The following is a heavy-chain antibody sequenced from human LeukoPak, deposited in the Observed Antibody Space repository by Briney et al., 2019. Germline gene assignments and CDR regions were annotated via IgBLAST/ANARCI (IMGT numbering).Heavy chain of an antibody. Sequence: GGSLRLSCAASGFTFSSYAMTWVRQAPGKGLEWVSTISDGGGSTYYADSVQGRFTVSRDNSNNTLYLQMDSLRGEDTALYYCAKDVGRGGTTGTTSVYWGQGTPVTVSS. CDR1: GFTFSSYA. J-gene: IGHJ4*02. D-gene: IGHD1-1*01. CDR2: ISDGGGST. V-gene: IGHV3-23*01. CDR3: AKDVGRGGTTGTTSVY.